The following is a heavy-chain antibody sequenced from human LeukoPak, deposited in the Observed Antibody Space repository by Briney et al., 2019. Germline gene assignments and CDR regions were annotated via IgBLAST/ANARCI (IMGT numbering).Heavy chain of an antibody. CDR2: IKEDGSEK. Sequence: PGGSLRLSCAASGFTFSSYWMTWVRQAPGKGLEWVANIKEDGSEKSYVDSLKGRFTISRDNAKNSLFLQMSGLRVEDTGVYYCVTGRNYFDSWGQGTLVTASS. J-gene: IGHJ4*02. CDR1: GFTFSSYW. V-gene: IGHV3-7*02. CDR3: VTGRNYFDS.